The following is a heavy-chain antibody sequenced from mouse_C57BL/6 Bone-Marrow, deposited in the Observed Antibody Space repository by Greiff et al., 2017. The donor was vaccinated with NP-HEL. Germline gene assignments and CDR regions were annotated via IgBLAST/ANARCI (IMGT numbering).Heavy chain of an antibody. V-gene: IGHV10-3*01. CDR1: GFTFNTYA. D-gene: IGHD1-1*01. CDR2: IRSKSSNYAT. Sequence: EVQLVESGGGLVQPKGSLKLSCAASGFTFNTYAMHWVRQAPGKGLEWVARIRSKSSNYATYYADSVKDRFTISRDDSQSMLYLQMNNLKTEDTAMYYCVREGVYYYGSSWYFDVWGTGTTVTVSS. CDR3: VREGVYYYGSSWYFDV. J-gene: IGHJ1*03.